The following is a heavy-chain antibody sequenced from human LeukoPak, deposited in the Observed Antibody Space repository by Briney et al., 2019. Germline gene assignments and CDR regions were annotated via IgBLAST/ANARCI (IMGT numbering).Heavy chain of an antibody. CDR1: GGSFSGYY. V-gene: IGHV4-34*01. D-gene: IGHD3-22*01. Sequence: SETLSLTCAVYGGSFSGYYWSWIRQPPGKGLEWIGEINHSGSTNYNPSLKSRVTISVDTSKNQFSLKLSSVTAADTAVYYCARDRLYYDSSGYPGPGAFDIWGQGTMVTVSS. CDR2: INHSGST. CDR3: ARDRLYYDSSGYPGPGAFDI. J-gene: IGHJ3*02.